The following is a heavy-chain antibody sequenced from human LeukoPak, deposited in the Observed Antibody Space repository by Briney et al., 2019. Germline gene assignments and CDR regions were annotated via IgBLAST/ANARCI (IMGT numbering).Heavy chain of an antibody. CDR1: GYTFTSYD. V-gene: IGHV1-2*06. Sequence: GASVKVSYKASGYTFTSYDINWVRQATGQGLEWMGRINPNSGGTNYAQKFQGRVTMTRDTSISTAYMELSRLRSDDTAVYYCARLLWFGELLGEGDYWGQGTLVTVSS. D-gene: IGHD3-10*01. CDR2: INPNSGGT. CDR3: ARLLWFGELLGEGDY. J-gene: IGHJ4*02.